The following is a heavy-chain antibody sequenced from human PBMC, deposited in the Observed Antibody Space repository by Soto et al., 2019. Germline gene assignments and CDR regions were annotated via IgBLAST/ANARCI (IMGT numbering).Heavy chain of an antibody. CDR1: GGTFSSYA. D-gene: IGHD4-4*01. J-gene: IGHJ6*02. Sequence: QVQLVQSGAEVKKPGSSVKVSCKASGGTFSSYAISWVRQAPGQGLEWMGGIIPIFGTANDAQKFQGRVTITADESTSTAYMELSSMRSEDTAVYYGASDLLQEPPGYGMDVWGQGTTVTVSS. CDR3: ASDLLQEPPGYGMDV. CDR2: IIPIFGTA. V-gene: IGHV1-69*01.